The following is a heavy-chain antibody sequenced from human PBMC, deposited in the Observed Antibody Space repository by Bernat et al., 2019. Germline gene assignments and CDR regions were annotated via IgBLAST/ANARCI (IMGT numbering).Heavy chain of an antibody. Sequence: EVLLLESGGGLVQPGGSLRLSCAASGFTFSSYAMSWVRQAPGKGLEWVSGISGSGGSTYYADSVKGRFTISRDNSKNTLYLQVNCLRADDTAVYYCAKGMNYDILTGYLYYFDYWGQGALVTVSS. J-gene: IGHJ4*02. V-gene: IGHV3-23*01. D-gene: IGHD3-9*01. CDR2: ISGSGGST. CDR1: GFTFSSYA. CDR3: AKGMNYDILTGYLYYFDY.